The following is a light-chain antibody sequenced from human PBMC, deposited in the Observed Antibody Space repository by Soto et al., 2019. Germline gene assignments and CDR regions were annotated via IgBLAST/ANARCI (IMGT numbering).Light chain of an antibody. CDR2: YAS. J-gene: IGKJ3*01. CDR1: QDDGTW. Sequence: DIQMTQSPSSVSAAVGDRVTITCRASQDDGTWLAWYQQKPGSAPKVLIYYASRLQSGVPSRFSASGSGTDFTLTISSLQPEDFATYYCQQINSFPFTFGPGTTIDIK. V-gene: IGKV1-12*01. CDR3: QQINSFPFT.